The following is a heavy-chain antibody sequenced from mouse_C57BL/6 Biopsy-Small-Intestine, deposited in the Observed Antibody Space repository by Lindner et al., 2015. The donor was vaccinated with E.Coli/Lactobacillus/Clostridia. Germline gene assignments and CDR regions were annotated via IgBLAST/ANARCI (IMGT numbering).Heavy chain of an antibody. CDR1: GYSFTDYE. V-gene: IGHV1-15*01. J-gene: IGHJ2*01. CDR3: AREETGTNYFDY. CDR2: FDPETGGT. Sequence: VQLQESGAELVRPGASVTLSCKASGYSFTDYEMHWVKQTPVHGLEWIGTFDPETGGTAYNQKFKGKAILTADKSSSTAYMELRSLTSEDSAIYYCAREETGTNYFDYWGQGTTLTVSS. D-gene: IGHD4-1*01.